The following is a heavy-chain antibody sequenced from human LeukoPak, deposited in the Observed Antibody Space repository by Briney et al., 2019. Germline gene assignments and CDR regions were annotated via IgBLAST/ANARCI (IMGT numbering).Heavy chain of an antibody. Sequence: ETLSLTCAVYGGSFSGYYWSWIRQPPGKGLEWVANIKQDGSEKYYVDSVKGRFTISRDNAKNSLYLQMNSLRAEDTAVYYCARDGMDVYSSSWYQNYYYYYYMDVWGKGTTVTVSS. CDR2: IKQDGSEK. CDR3: ARDGMDVYSSSWYQNYYYYYYMDV. V-gene: IGHV3-7*01. D-gene: IGHD6-13*01. CDR1: GGSFSGYY. J-gene: IGHJ6*03.